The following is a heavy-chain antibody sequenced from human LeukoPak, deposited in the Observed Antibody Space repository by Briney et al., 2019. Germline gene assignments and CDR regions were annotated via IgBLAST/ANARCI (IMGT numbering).Heavy chain of an antibody. CDR2: ISWNSGSI. V-gene: IGHV3-9*01. D-gene: IGHD6-13*01. J-gene: IGHJ4*02. CDR1: GFTFDDYA. CDR3: AKDRRYSSSWYFDY. Sequence: GRSLRLSCAASGFTFDDYAMHWVRQTPGKGLEWVSGISWNSGSIGYADSLKGRFTISRDNAKNSLYLQMNSLRAEDTAVYYCAKDRRYSSSWYFDYWGQGTLVTVSS.